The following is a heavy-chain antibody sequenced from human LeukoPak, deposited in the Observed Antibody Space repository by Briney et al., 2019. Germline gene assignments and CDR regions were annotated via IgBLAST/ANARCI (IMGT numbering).Heavy chain of an antibody. CDR2: IYHSGST. J-gene: IGHJ3*02. CDR1: GGSISSSNW. CDR3: ARGGGGYNWDDAFDI. V-gene: IGHV4-4*02. Sequence: PSGTLSLTCAVSGGSISSSNWWSWVRQPPGKGLEWIGEIYHSGSTYYNPSLKSRVTISVDRSKNQFSLKLSSVTAADTAVYYCARGGGGYNWDDAFDIWGQGTMVTVSS. D-gene: IGHD5-24*01.